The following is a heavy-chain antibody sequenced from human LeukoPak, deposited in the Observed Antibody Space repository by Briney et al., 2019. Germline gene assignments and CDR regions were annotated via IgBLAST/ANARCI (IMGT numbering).Heavy chain of an antibody. D-gene: IGHD3-22*01. J-gene: IGHJ5*02. V-gene: IGHV4-34*01. CDR3: ARSGLSLYYYGDSGSNWFDP. CDR2: IYFSGST. CDR1: ARSFSGYY. Sequence: SETLSRTCAVYARSFSGYYWGWIRQPPGKGLEWVGSIYFSGSTYYNPSLKSRVTTSVDTSNNQFFLMRRSVTAADTAVYCWARSGLSLYYYGDSGSNWFDPWGQGTLVTVS.